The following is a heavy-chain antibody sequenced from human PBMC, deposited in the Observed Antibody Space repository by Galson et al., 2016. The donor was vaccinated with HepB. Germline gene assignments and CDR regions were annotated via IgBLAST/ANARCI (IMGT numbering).Heavy chain of an antibody. CDR1: GFTFSNYY. J-gene: IGHJ5*01. V-gene: IGHV3-11*01. D-gene: IGHD3-16*01. Sequence: CAASGFTFSNYYMTWIRQAPGKGLASISYISTSGITIYYADSVKGRFTISRDNAKNLLYLQMNSLRAEDTAVYYCARQYGGGAHHCDSWGHGTLVTVSS. CDR2: ISTSGITI. CDR3: ARQYGGGAHHCDS.